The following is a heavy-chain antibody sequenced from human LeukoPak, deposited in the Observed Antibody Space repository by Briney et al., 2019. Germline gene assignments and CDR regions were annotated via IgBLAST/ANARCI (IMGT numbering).Heavy chain of an antibody. V-gene: IGHV3-30*02. CDR3: ARDTSGYDTYYFDY. Sequence: PGGSLRLSCAASGFTFSNYDMHWVRQAPGKGLEWVALTRYDGSNEKYADSVKGRFTISRDNSKNTLYLQMNSLRAEDTAVYYCARDTSGYDTYYFDYWGQGTLVTVSS. CDR1: GFTFSNYD. J-gene: IGHJ4*02. CDR2: TRYDGSNE. D-gene: IGHD5-12*01.